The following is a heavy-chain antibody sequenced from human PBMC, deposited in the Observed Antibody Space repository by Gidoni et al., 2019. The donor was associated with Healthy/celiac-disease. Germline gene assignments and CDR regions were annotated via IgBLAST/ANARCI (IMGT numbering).Heavy chain of an antibody. Sequence: QVQLVQSEAEVKKPGASVTVSCKASGYTFTSYDINWVRQATGQGLEWMGWMNPNSGNTGYAQKFQGRVTMTRNTSISTAYMELSSLRSEDTAVYYCARGLGDYDFWSGYYIFDYWGQGTLVTVSS. CDR3: ARGLGDYDFWSGYYIFDY. CDR2: MNPNSGNT. CDR1: GYTFTSYD. D-gene: IGHD3-3*01. V-gene: IGHV1-8*01. J-gene: IGHJ4*02.